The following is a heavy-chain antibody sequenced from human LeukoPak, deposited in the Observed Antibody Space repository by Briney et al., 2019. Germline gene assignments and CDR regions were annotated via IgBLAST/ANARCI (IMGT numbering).Heavy chain of an antibody. D-gene: IGHD6-13*01. J-gene: IGHJ2*01. V-gene: IGHV2-5*08. CDR1: GGSISSGDYY. CDR2: IYWDEDK. Sequence: TLSLTCTVSGGSISSGDYYWSWILQPPGKALEWLALIYWDEDKRYSPSLKSRLTITKDTSKNQVVLTMTNMDPVDTATYYCARTDSNNWYMGYFALWGRGTLVTVSS. CDR3: ARTDSNNWYMGYFAL.